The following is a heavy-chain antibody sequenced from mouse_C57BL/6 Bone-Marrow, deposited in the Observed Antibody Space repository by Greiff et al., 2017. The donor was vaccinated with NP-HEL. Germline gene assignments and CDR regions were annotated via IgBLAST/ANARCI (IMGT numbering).Heavy chain of an antibody. D-gene: IGHD2-1*01. J-gene: IGHJ4*01. CDR1: GFTFSSYA. Sequence: EVKLVESGGGLVKPGGSLKLSCAASGFTFSSYAMSWVRQTPEKRLEWVATISDGGSYTYYPDNVTGRFTISRDHAKNTLYLQMSHLKSEDTAMYYCARDLPNAMDYWGQGTSVTVSS. CDR3: ARDLPNAMDY. V-gene: IGHV5-4*01. CDR2: ISDGGSYT.